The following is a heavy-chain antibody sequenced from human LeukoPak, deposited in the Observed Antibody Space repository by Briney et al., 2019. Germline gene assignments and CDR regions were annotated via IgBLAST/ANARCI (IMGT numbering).Heavy chain of an antibody. CDR1: GGSVSSGSYY. Sequence: PSETLSLTCTVSGGSVSSGSYYWSWIRQPPGKGLEWIGYVYYTGSTNYNPSLKSRVTISVDTSKNQFLLKLTSMTAADTAVYFCARVAYCSGGNCYGFYYGMDVWGQGTTVTVSS. CDR3: ARVAYCSGGNCYGFYYGMDV. J-gene: IGHJ6*02. V-gene: IGHV4-61*01. D-gene: IGHD2-15*01. CDR2: VYYTGST.